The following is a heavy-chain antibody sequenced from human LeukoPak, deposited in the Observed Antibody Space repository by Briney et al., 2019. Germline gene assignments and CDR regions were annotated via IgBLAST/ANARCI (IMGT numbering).Heavy chain of an antibody. V-gene: IGHV1-46*03. Sequence: ASVKVSCKASGYTFTSYYMHWVRQAPGQGLEWMGIINPSGGSTSYAQNFQGRVTMTRDTSTSTVYMELSSLRSEDTAVYYCARATTYYDFWSGWVRGGSFDYWGQGTLVTVSS. CDR1: GYTFTSYY. D-gene: IGHD3-3*01. CDR3: ARATTYYDFWSGWVRGGSFDY. J-gene: IGHJ4*02. CDR2: INPSGGST.